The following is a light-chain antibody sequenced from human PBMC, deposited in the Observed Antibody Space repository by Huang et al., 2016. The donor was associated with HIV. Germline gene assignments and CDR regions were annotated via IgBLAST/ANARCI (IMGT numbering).Light chain of an antibody. CDR2: DAS. CDR1: LDINNF. CDR3: QQYDTFPLT. Sequence: DIQMTQSPSSLSASLGDKVTITCQASLDINNFLNWYQQKPGKAPKLLISDASDLETGVPSRLSGSRSGTDFTLTVSSLQAEDIGTYYCQQYDTFPLTFGQGTNVEI. V-gene: IGKV1-33*01. J-gene: IGKJ1*01.